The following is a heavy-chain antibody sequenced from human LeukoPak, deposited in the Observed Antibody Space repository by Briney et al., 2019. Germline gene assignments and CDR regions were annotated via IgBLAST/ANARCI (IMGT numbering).Heavy chain of an antibody. CDR3: AKALGSSAYSPLDY. J-gene: IGHJ4*02. Sequence: GGSLRLSCVASGFTFNNYAMSWVRQAPGKGLEWVSSIRGSGDSTSYTDSAKGRFTVSRDNSKNTLYLQMNSLRAEDTAVFYCAKALGSSAYSPLDYWGRGTLVTVSS. CDR2: IRGSGDST. CDR1: GFTFNNYA. D-gene: IGHD3-22*01. V-gene: IGHV3-23*01.